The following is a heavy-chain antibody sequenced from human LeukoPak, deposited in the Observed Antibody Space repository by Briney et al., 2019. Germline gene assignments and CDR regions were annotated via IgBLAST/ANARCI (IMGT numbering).Heavy chain of an antibody. D-gene: IGHD1-26*01. CDR2: ISYTGTYI. CDR3: VRDSGTYRPIDY. CDR1: AFSLNAYN. Sequence: GGSLILSCAASAFSLNAYNMNWVRQAPGKGLEWVSSISYTGTYIYYADSVKGRFTISRDNAQNSLYLQMNSLRAEDTAIYYCVRDSGTYRPIDYWGQGTLVTVSS. J-gene: IGHJ4*02. V-gene: IGHV3-21*04.